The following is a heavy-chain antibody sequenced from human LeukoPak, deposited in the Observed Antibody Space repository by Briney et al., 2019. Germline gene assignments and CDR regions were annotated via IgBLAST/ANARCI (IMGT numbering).Heavy chain of an antibody. CDR3: ARGRRGYVPPYYYDSSGYYYFDY. V-gene: IGHV4-59*12. J-gene: IGHJ4*02. CDR1: GGSISSYY. Sequence: SETLSLTCTVPGGSISSYYWSWIRQPPGKGLEWIGYIYYSGSTNYNPSLKSRVTISVDTSKNQFSLKLSSVTAADTAVYYCARGRRGYVPPYYYDSSGYYYFDYWGQGTLVTVSS. CDR2: IYYSGST. D-gene: IGHD3-22*01.